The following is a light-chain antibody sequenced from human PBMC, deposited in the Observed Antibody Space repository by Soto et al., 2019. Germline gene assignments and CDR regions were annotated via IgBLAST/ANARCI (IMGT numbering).Light chain of an antibody. V-gene: IGKV3-15*01. CDR3: QQYNNWPWT. CDR1: QSVSSN. Sequence: EIVMTQSPATLSVSPGERATLSCRASQSVSSNLAWYQQKPGQAPRLLIYGASTRATGIPDTFSGSGSGTEFTLTISSLQSEDFAVYYCQQYNNWPWTFGQGTKVEIK. J-gene: IGKJ1*01. CDR2: GAS.